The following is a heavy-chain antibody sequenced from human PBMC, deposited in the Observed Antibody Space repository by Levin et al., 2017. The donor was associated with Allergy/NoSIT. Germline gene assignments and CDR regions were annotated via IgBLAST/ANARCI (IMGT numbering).Heavy chain of an antibody. D-gene: IGHD2-15*01. CDR2: ISSSSSYI. CDR3: ARAAGYCSGGSCYQSYYYDYGMDV. Sequence: ASVKVSCAASGFTFSSYRMNWVRQAPGKGLEWVSSISSSSSYIYYADSVKGRFTISRDNAKNSLYLQMNSLRAEDTAVYYCARAAGYCSGGSCYQSYYYDYGMDVWGQGTTVTVSS. J-gene: IGHJ6*02. V-gene: IGHV3-21*01. CDR1: GFTFSSYR.